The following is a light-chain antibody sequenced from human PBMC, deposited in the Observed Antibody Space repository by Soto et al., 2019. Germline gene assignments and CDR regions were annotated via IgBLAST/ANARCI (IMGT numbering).Light chain of an antibody. CDR1: QSVSSCY. CDR3: QQYGSSIFT. Sequence: EIVLTQSPGTLSLSPGERATLSCRASQSVSSCYLAWYQQKPGQAPRLLIHGASSRATGSPDRFSGSGSGTDFTLTISRLEPEDFAVYYCQQYGSSIFTFGPGTKVDIK. CDR2: GAS. J-gene: IGKJ3*01. V-gene: IGKV3-20*01.